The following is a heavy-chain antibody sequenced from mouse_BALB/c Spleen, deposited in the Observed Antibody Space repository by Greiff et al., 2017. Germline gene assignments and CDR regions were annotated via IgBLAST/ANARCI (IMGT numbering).Heavy chain of an antibody. J-gene: IGHJ4*01. CDR1: GFNIKDYY. V-gene: IGHV14-4*02. CDR3: NADSSRFMDY. Sequence: VQLQQSGAELVRSGASVKLSCTASGFNIKDYYMHWVKQRPEQGLEWIGWIDPENGDTEYAPKFQGKATMTADTSSNTAYLQLSSLTSEDTAVYYCNADSSRFMDYWGQGTSVTVSS. CDR2: IDPENGDT. D-gene: IGHD3-2*01.